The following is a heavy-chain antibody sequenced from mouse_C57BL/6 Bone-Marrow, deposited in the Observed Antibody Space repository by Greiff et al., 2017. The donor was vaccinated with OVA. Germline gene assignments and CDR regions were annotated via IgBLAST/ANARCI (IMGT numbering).Heavy chain of an antibody. Sequence: EVKLVDSGGGLVQPGGSMKLSCVASGFTFSNYWMNWVRQSPEKGLEWVAQIRLKSDNYATHYAESVKGRFTISRDDSKSSVYLQMNNLRAEDTGIYYCTLITTVVASYYYAMDYWGQGTSVTVSS. CDR3: TLITTVVASYYYAMDY. CDR2: IRLKSDNYAT. V-gene: IGHV6-3*01. J-gene: IGHJ4*01. D-gene: IGHD1-1*01. CDR1: GFTFSNYW.